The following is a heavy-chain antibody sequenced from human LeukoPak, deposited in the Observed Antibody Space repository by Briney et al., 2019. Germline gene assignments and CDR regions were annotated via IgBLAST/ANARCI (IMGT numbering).Heavy chain of an antibody. V-gene: IGHV4-34*01. CDR1: GFTFSSYA. Sequence: PGGSLRLSCAASGFTFSSYAMSWVRQPPGKGLERIGEINHSGSTNYNPSLKSRVTISVDTSKNQFSLKLSSVTAADTAVYYCARPGIRSYGMDVWGQGTTVTVSS. CDR3: ARPGIRSYGMDV. D-gene: IGHD1-14*01. J-gene: IGHJ6*02. CDR2: INHSGST.